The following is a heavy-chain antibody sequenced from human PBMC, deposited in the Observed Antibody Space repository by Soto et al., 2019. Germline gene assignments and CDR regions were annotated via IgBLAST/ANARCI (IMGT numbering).Heavy chain of an antibody. CDR3: ATSRDGYNWAYYFDY. V-gene: IGHV5-51*01. CDR1: GYSFTSYW. J-gene: IGHJ4*01. Sequence: GESLKISCKGSGYSFTSYWIGWVRQMPGKGLEWMGIIYPGDSDTRYSPSFQGQVTISADKSISTAYLQWSSLKASDTAMYYCATSRDGYNWAYYFDYWGHGTLVTVSS. D-gene: IGHD5-12*01. CDR2: IYPGDSDT.